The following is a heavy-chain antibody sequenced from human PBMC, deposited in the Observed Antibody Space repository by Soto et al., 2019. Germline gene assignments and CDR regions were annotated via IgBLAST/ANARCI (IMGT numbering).Heavy chain of an antibody. Sequence: TLKESGPTLVKPTQTLTLTCSFSGFSLSTSGVGVGWIRQPPGKALEWLALIYWSGDEHYRPSLKSRLSITKDTSKNHVVLIMTDMDPVDTATYYCARGLATLPVFAFDIWGQGTMVTVSS. CDR1: GFSLSTSGVG. J-gene: IGHJ3*02. D-gene: IGHD6-6*01. CDR3: ARGLATLPVFAFDI. V-gene: IGHV2-5*01. CDR2: IYWSGDE.